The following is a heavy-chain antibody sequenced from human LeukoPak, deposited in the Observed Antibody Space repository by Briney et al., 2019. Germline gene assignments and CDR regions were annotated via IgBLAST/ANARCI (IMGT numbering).Heavy chain of an antibody. J-gene: IGHJ6*02. V-gene: IGHV1-69*13. CDR1: GYTFTSYG. CDR3: ARVGSKLRGYYYYGMDV. CDR2: IIPIFGTA. Sequence: SVKVSCKASGYTFTSYGISWVRQAPGQGLEWMGGIIPIFGTANYAQKFQGRVTITADESTSTAYMELSSLRSEDTAVYYCARVGSKLRGYYYYGMDVWGQGTTVTVSS. D-gene: IGHD1-26*01.